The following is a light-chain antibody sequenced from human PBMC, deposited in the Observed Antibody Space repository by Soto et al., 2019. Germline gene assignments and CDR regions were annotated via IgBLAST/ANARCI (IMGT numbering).Light chain of an antibody. V-gene: IGLV2-11*01. CDR2: DVN. CDR1: SSDVGGYNH. J-gene: IGLJ1*01. CDR3: SSYAGSYTYV. Sequence: QSALTQPRSVSGSPGQSVAIYCSGTSSDVGGYNHVAWYQQHPGKAPKLMIFDVNKRPSWVPDRFSGSKSGNTASLTISGLQAEDEADYYCSSYAGSYTYVFATGTKVTVL.